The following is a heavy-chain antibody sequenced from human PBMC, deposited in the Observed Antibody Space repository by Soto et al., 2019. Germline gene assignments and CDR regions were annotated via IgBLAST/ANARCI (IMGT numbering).Heavy chain of an antibody. CDR1: GGCSSSCY. Sequence: SLTRSVACSVGGGCSSSCYWSCIRQPPGKGLEWIGYIYYSGSTNYNRPRKSRVTTSVNPPKNHFSLKLSSVTAADTALYYRAGEREGDYYFGCRGQRTRATVS. CDR3: AGEREGDYYFGC. J-gene: IGHJ4*02. CDR2: IYYSGST. D-gene: IGHD2-21*01. V-gene: IGHV4-59*01.